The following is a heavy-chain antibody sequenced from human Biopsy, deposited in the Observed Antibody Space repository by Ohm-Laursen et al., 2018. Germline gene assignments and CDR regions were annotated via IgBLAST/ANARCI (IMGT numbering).Heavy chain of an antibody. D-gene: IGHD1-26*01. J-gene: IGHJ2*01. CDR2: ISYSRDT. CDR1: GGSISGSS. V-gene: IGHV4-59*08. CDR3: ARHAPSYSGSYWRYFDL. Sequence: SETLSLTCTVSGGSISGSSWSWIRQAPGKGLEWIGYISYSRDTNYNPSLKSRVTISVGTSMNHLSLRLTSVTAADTAVYYCARHAPSYSGSYWRYFDLWGRGTLVTVSS.